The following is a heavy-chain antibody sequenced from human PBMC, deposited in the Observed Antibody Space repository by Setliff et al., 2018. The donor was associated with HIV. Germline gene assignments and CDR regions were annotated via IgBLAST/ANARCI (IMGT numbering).Heavy chain of an antibody. V-gene: IGHV4-59*11. CDR3: ARVPPEYSSSSQAFDI. Sequence: PSETLSLTCTVSGSSISGHFWTWIRQPPGKGLEWTGYIYTTGSTNYNPSLTSRVTISVDTSKNKFSLKMRSVTAADTAVYYCARVPPEYSSSSQAFDIWGQGTKVTVSS. J-gene: IGHJ3*02. D-gene: IGHD6-6*01. CDR2: IYTTGST. CDR1: GSSISGHF.